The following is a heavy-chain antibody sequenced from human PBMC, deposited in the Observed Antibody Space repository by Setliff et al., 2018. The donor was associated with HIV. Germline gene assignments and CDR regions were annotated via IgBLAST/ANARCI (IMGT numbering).Heavy chain of an antibody. CDR1: GMSISGYY. Sequence: SETLSLTCRVSGMSISGYYWSWIRQSPGKGLEWIGYIYYTGTTSYNPSLKGRVTIQVDTSNNRFSLNLRSATVADTAVYFCARDHELGAFDLWGQGTMVTVSS. CDR3: ARDHELGAFDL. V-gene: IGHV4-59*01. D-gene: IGHD1-26*01. J-gene: IGHJ3*01. CDR2: IYYTGTT.